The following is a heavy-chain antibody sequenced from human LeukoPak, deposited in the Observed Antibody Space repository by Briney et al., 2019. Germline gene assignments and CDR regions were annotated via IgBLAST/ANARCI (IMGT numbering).Heavy chain of an antibody. CDR3: ARVRSKDVWRSYGSYYYYYYMDV. D-gene: IGHD3-16*01. V-gene: IGHV4-4*07. CDR1: GDSINSYY. CDR2: IDTSGNT. J-gene: IGHJ6*03. Sequence: PSETLSLTCTVSGDSINSYYWSWIRQPAGKGLEWIGRIDTSGNTNYNPSLKSRVTMSVDTSKSQFSLKLYSVTAADTAVYYCARVRSKDVWRSYGSYYYYYYMDVWGKGTTVTISS.